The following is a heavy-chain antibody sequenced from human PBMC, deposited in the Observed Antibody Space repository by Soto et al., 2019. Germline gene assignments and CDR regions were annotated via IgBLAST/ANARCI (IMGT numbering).Heavy chain of an antibody. CDR3: AKASGRGSADYFFDY. CDR1: GFTFSNYG. CDR2: ISFDGGDK. Sequence: QVQLVESGGGVVQPGRSLRLSCAASGFTFSNYGMHWVRRDPGKGLEWVAVISFDGGDKKSADSVKGRFTISRDNSKNTLYLQMNSLRAEDTAVYYCAKASGRGSADYFFDYWGRGTLVTVSS. D-gene: IGHD2-15*01. V-gene: IGHV3-30*18. J-gene: IGHJ4*02.